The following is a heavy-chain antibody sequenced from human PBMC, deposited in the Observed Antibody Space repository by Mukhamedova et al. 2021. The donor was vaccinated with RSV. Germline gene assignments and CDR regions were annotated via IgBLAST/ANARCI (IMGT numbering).Heavy chain of an antibody. CDR3: AQAERLPATVEYYFDY. J-gene: IGHJ4*02. Sequence: VRQAPGQGLEWMGGIIPILGIANYAQKFQGRVTITADKSTSTAYMELSSLRSEDTAVYYCAQAERLPATVEYYFDYWGQGTLVTV. D-gene: IGHD2-2*01. V-gene: IGHV1-69*10. CDR2: IIPILGIA.